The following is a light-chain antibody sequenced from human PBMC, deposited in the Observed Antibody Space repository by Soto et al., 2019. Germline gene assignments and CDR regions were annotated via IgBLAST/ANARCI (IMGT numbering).Light chain of an antibody. J-gene: IGKJ1*01. Sequence: IQLTQSPSSLSASVGDRVTITCRAVQTISSWLAWYQQKPGKAPKLLIYKASTLKSGVPSRFSGSGSGTEFTLTISSLQPDDFATYYCQHYNSYSEAFGQGTKVDI. CDR1: QTISSW. V-gene: IGKV1-5*03. CDR2: KAS. CDR3: QHYNSYSEA.